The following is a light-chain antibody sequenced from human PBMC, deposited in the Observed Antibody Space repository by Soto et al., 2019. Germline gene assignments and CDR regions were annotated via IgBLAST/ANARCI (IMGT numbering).Light chain of an antibody. CDR2: GAS. Sequence: EIVMTQSLATLSVSPGERATLSCRASQSISNNLAWYQQKPGQAPRLLIYGASTRATGFPDRFSGSGSGTEFTLTISSLHSEDFAVYYCQQYYDWPITFGQGTRLDIK. V-gene: IGKV3-15*01. J-gene: IGKJ5*01. CDR3: QQYYDWPIT. CDR1: QSISNN.